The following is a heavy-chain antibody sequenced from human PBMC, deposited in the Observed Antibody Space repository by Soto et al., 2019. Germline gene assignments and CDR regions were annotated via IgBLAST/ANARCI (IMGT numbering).Heavy chain of an antibody. J-gene: IGHJ6*02. CDR2: IHWDDDK. CDR3: ARITAAGMYYYGMDV. V-gene: IGHV2-70*01. Sequence: SGPTLVNPTQTLTLTCAFSGFSLTTTGMCVSWIRQPPGKALEWLAVIHWDDDKYYSTSLKTRLTISKDTSKNQVVLTMTNMDPVDTGTYYCARITAAGMYYYGMDVWGQGTTVTVS. D-gene: IGHD6-13*01. CDR1: GFSLTTTGMC.